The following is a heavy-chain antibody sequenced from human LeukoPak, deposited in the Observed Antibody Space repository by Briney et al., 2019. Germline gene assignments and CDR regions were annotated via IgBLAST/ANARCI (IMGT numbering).Heavy chain of an antibody. CDR2: ITGSGAGT. Sequence: GGSLRLSCAASGFTFNSYAMNWVRQAPGKGLEWVSGITGSGAGTYYADSVKGRFTISRDNSKNTLYLQMYSLRANDTAVYYCAKDGTTTITFDYWGQGTLVTVSS. D-gene: IGHD1-1*01. J-gene: IGHJ4*02. CDR1: GFTFNSYA. CDR3: AKDGTTTITFDY. V-gene: IGHV3-23*01.